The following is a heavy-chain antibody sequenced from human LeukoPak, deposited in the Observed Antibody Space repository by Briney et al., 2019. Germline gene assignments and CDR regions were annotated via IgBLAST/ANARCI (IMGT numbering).Heavy chain of an antibody. Sequence: ASVKVSCKASGGTFSSYAISWVRQAPGQGLEWTGGIIPIFGTANYAQKFQGRVTITADESTSTAYTELSSLRSEDTAVYYCASYCSSTSCSSYFDYWGQGTLVTVSS. J-gene: IGHJ4*02. CDR1: GGTFSSYA. CDR2: IIPIFGTA. D-gene: IGHD2-2*01. V-gene: IGHV1-69*13. CDR3: ASYCSSTSCSSYFDY.